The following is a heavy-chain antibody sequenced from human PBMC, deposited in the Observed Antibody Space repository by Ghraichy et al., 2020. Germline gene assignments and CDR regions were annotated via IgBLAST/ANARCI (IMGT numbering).Heavy chain of an antibody. CDR3: VRTPMVLWYFDL. CDR1: GDSVSNNRAT. D-gene: IGHD2-8*02. V-gene: IGHV6-1*01. CDR2: TYFGSKWYN. J-gene: IGHJ2*01. Sequence: SQTLSLTCAISGDSVSNNRATWNWIRQSPSRGLEWLGRTYFGSKWYNDYAVSVKSRIAINADTSKNQFSLQLNSVTLEDTAVYYCVRTPMVLWYFDLWGRGTQVTVSS.